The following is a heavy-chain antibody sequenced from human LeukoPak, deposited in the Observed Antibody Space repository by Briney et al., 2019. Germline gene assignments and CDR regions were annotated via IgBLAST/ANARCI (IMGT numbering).Heavy chain of an antibody. Sequence: ASVKVSCKASGGTFSRNAISWVRQAPGQGLEWMGRFIPMVGVETYAQSFQGRVTITADRSTSTAYMELSSLRSEDTAVYYCARVQAVGVPVAIDAYYSDGMDVWGQGTAVTVSS. D-gene: IGHD2-15*01. J-gene: IGHJ6*02. CDR1: GGTFSRNA. CDR3: ARVQAVGVPVAIDAYYSDGMDV. CDR2: FIPMVGVE. V-gene: IGHV1-69*04.